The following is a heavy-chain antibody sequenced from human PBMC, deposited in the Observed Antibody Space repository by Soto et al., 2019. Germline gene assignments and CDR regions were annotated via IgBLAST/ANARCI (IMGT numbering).Heavy chain of an antibody. J-gene: IGHJ5*02. CDR3: AIDLSSS. CDR1: GFTFSSYA. V-gene: IGHV3-23*01. Sequence: RGCLRLSCAPDGFTFSSYAMGWVRQAPGKGLEWVSAISGSGGRTYYADSVKGRFTISRDNSKNTLYLQMNSLRAEDTAVYYCAIDLSSSWGQGTLVTVSS. CDR2: ISGSGGRT. D-gene: IGHD2-15*01.